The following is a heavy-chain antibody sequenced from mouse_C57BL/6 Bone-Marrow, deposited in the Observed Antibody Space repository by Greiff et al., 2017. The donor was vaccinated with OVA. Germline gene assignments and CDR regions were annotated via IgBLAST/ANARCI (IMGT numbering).Heavy chain of an antibody. V-gene: IGHV1-64*01. CDR3: AREGIYYGNYVDFDY. CDR2: IHPNSGST. CDR1: GYTFTSYW. Sequence: VQVVESGAELVKPGASVKLSCKASGYTFTSYWMHWVKQRPGQGLEWIGMIHPNSGSTNYNEKFKSKATLTVDKSSSTAYMQLSSLTSEDSAVYYCAREGIYYGNYVDFDYWGQGTTLTVSS. J-gene: IGHJ2*01. D-gene: IGHD2-1*01.